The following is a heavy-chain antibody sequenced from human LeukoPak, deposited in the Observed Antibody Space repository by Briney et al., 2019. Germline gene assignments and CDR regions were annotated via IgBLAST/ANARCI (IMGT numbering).Heavy chain of an antibody. CDR1: GYYISDGYY. V-gene: IGHV4-38-2*02. J-gene: IGHJ4*02. CDR3: ARDPTGYCSSASCYTAY. Sequence: PSEILSLTCTVSGYYISDGYYWGWIRQPPGKGLEWIGSFYHSGSTYHNPSLKSRVTISVDTSKNQFSLKLSSVTAADTAVYYCARDPTGYCSSASCYTAYWGQGTPVTVSS. D-gene: IGHD2-2*02. CDR2: FYHSGST.